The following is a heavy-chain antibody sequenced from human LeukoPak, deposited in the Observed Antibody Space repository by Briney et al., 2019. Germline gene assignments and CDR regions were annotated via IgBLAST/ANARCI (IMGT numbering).Heavy chain of an antibody. V-gene: IGHV1-46*01. CDR2: INPSGGST. Sequence: ASVKVSCKASGGTFSSYAISWVRQAPGQGLEWMGIINPSGGSTSYAQKFQGRVTMTRDTSTSTVYMELSSLRSEDTAVYYCASKRSDFWSGYYMDYYYMDVWGKGTTVTVSS. J-gene: IGHJ6*03. D-gene: IGHD3-3*01. CDR3: ASKRSDFWSGYYMDYYYMDV. CDR1: GGTFSSYA.